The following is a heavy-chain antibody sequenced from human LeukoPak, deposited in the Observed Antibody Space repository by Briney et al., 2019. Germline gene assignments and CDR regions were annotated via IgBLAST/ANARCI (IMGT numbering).Heavy chain of an antibody. Sequence: SETLSLTCTVSGGSISSYYWSWIRQPPGKGLEWIGYIYYSGSTNYNPSLKSRVTISVDTSKNQFYLKLSSVTAADTAVYYCASVTPADHYGMDVWGQGTTVTVSS. CDR1: GGSISSYY. CDR3: ASVTPADHYGMDV. V-gene: IGHV4-59*01. J-gene: IGHJ6*02. D-gene: IGHD2-2*01. CDR2: IYYSGST.